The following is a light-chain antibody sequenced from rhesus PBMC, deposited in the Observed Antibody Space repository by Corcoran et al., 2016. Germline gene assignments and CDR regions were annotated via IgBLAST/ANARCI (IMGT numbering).Light chain of an antibody. CDR1: QDISIY. CDR2: AAS. Sequence: DIQMTQTPSSLSASVGDRVTITCRARQDISIYLAWYQQKPGKAPNLLIYAASTLQDGVPSRFSGSGSGRDFTLTINSLDPEDVGVYYWQQESNWPLTFGGGTTVDI. J-gene: IGKJ4*01. CDR3: QQESNWPLT. V-gene: IGKV1-25*01.